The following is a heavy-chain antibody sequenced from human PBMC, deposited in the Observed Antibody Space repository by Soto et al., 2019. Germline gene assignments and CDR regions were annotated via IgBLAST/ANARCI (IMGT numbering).Heavy chain of an antibody. J-gene: IGHJ6*02. CDR2: IYPGDSDT. Sequence: PGESLKISCKGSGFNFSTYWIGWVRQMPGKGLEWMGIIYPGDSDTRYNPSFQGQVAISVDKSISTAYLQWSSLKASDTAMYYCARQDSYYYYYGLDVWGQGTTVTVSS. V-gene: IGHV5-51*01. CDR1: GFNFSTYW. CDR3: ARQDSYYYYYGLDV.